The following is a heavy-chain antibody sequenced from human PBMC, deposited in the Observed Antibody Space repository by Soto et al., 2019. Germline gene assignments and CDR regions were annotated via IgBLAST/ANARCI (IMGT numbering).Heavy chain of an antibody. Sequence: PWGSLRLSCAASGFTFSSYAMRFFRQSPFKWLEWVAVISYDGSNKYYADSVKGRFTISRDNSKNTLYLQMNSLRAEDTAVYYCARGGLWFGELLYPFDYWGQGTLVTVSS. D-gene: IGHD3-10*01. CDR3: ARGGLWFGELLYPFDY. CDR1: GFTFSSYA. J-gene: IGHJ4*02. CDR2: ISYDGSNK. V-gene: IGHV3-30-3*01.